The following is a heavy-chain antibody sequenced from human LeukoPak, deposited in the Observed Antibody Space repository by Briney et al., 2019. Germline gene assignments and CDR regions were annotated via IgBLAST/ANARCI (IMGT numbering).Heavy chain of an antibody. V-gene: IGHV1-69*01. J-gene: IGHJ6*03. CDR2: IIPIFGTA. CDR1: GGTFSSYA. Sequence: GASVKVSCKASGGTFSSYAISWVRQAPGQGLEWMGGIIPIFGTANYAQKFQGRVTITADESTSTAYMELSSLRSEDTAVYYCVYYGSGSYLAPYYYYMDVWGKGTTVTVSS. CDR3: VYYGSGSYLAPYYYYMDV. D-gene: IGHD3-10*01.